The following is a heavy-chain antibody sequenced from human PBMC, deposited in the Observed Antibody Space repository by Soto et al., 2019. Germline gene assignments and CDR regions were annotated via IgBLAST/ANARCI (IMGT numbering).Heavy chain of an antibody. Sequence: GGSLRLCCSGSVFIFAENSMHWGRQPPGKGLEWVSSINWNSGTIRYADSVKARFTISRDNAKNSLYLQMNGLRDGETALYYRAKSRWGVGDPDGLAAFWGR. D-gene: IGHD3-10*01. J-gene: IGHJ2*01. V-gene: IGHV3-9*01. CDR2: INWNSGTI. CDR1: VFIFAENS. CDR3: AKSRWGVGDPDGLAAF.